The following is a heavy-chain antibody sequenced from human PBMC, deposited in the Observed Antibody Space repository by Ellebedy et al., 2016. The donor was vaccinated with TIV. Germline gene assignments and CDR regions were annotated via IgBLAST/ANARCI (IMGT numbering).Heavy chain of an antibody. CDR1: GFTFSSFA. J-gene: IGHJ4*02. CDR2: ISGGGDSK. CDR3: AKGTSSGFNYDRVGFEY. Sequence: GGSLRLSCAASGFTFSSFAMHWVRQAPGKGLEWLSVISGGGDSKYHADSVKGRFTITRDNSKNTLYLQMDRLRAEDTAVYYCAKGTSSGFNYDRVGFEYWGQGTLVTVSS. V-gene: IGHV3-23*01. D-gene: IGHD3-22*01.